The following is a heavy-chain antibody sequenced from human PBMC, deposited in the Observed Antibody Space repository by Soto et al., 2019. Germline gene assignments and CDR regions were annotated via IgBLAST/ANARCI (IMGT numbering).Heavy chain of an antibody. CDR3: AMLGVVVPAAAYYYYGMDV. CDR2: ISAYNRNT. Sequence: ASVKVSCKASGYTFTSYGISWVRQAPGQGLEWMGWISAYNRNTNHAQNLQGRVTITADKSTSTAYMELSSLRSEDTAVYYCAMLGVVVPAAAYYYYGMDVWGQGTTVTVSS. V-gene: IGHV1-18*01. CDR1: GYTFTSYG. J-gene: IGHJ6*02. D-gene: IGHD2-2*01.